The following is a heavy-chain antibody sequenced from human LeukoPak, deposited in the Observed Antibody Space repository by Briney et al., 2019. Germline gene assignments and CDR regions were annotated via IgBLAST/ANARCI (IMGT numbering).Heavy chain of an antibody. J-gene: IGHJ3*02. D-gene: IGHD3-22*01. CDR3: ARGPYSYDSSGAFDI. Sequence: SETLSLTCTVSGVSISSSSYYWGWIRQPPGKGLEWIGSIYYSGSTYYNPSLKSRVTISVDTSKNQFSLKLSSVTAADTAVYFCARGPYSYDSSGAFDIWGQGTMVTVSS. CDR1: GVSISSSSYY. CDR2: IYYSGST. V-gene: IGHV4-39*07.